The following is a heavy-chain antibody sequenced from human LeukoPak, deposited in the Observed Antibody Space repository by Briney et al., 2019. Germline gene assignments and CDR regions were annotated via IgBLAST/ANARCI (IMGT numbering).Heavy chain of an antibody. J-gene: IGHJ4*02. CDR2: ISGSGDYT. CDR1: GFTFSSYV. V-gene: IGHV3-23*01. D-gene: IGHD2-21*02. Sequence: GGSLRLSCAASGFTFSSYVMSWVRQAPGKGLEWVPGISGSGDYTYYADAVKGRFAISRDNSKNTLYLQTNSLRADDTAVYYCAKAMGAAIPPCDCWGQGTLVTVSP. CDR3: AKAMGAAIPPCDC.